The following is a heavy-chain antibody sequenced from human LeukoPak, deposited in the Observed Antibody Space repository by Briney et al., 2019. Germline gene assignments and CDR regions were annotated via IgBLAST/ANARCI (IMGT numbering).Heavy chain of an antibody. CDR3: ARRLRRHYYYYMDV. Sequence: SETLSLTCAVYGGSFSGYYWSWIRQPPGKGLEWIGEINHSGSTNYNPSLKSRVTISVDTSKNQFSLKLSSVTAADTAVYYCARRLRRHYYYYMDVWGKGTTVTISS. J-gene: IGHJ6*03. D-gene: IGHD4-17*01. V-gene: IGHV4-34*01. CDR2: INHSGST. CDR1: GGSFSGYY.